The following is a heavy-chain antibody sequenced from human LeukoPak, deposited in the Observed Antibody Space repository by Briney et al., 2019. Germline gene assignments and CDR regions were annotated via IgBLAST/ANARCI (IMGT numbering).Heavy chain of an antibody. CDR2: INHSGST. J-gene: IGHJ4*02. CDR3: ARRSHSRDY. V-gene: IGHV4-34*01. D-gene: IGHD6-13*01. CDR1: GGSFSGYY. Sequence: SETLSLTCAVYGGSFSGYYWSWIRQPPGKGLEWIGEINHSGSTNYNPSLKSRVTISVDTSKNQFSPKLSSVTAADTAVYYCARRSHSRDYWGQGTLVTVSS.